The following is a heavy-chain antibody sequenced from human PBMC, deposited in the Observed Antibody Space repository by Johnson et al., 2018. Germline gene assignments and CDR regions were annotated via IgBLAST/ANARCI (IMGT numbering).Heavy chain of an antibody. CDR2: ILPIFHTT. CDR1: GGTFSSYH. D-gene: IGHD1/OR15-1a*01. J-gene: IGHJ6*02. Sequence: QVQLVQSGAEVKKPGSSVKVSCKTSGGTFSSYHITWVRQAPGQGLEWMGGILPIFHTTNYAQKFQDRVTITADESTTTAYMELSSLSSEDTALYYCARGGNNGRWHYYHAMDVWGQGTTVTFSS. CDR3: ARGGNNGRWHYYHAMDV. V-gene: IGHV1-69*01.